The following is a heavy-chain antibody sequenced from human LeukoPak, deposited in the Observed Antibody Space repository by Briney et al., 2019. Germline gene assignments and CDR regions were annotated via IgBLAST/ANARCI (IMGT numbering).Heavy chain of an antibody. V-gene: IGHV3-48*01. CDR3: ASLPCSGGSCYADY. CDR1: GFTFSSYG. CDR2: ISSSSNIM. J-gene: IGHJ4*02. Sequence: GGSLRLSCAASGFTFSSYGMNWVRQAPGKGLEWVSYISSSSNIMNYADSVKGRFTTSRDNAKNSLYLQMNSLRAEDTAVYYCASLPCSGGSCYADYWGQGTLVTVSS. D-gene: IGHD2-15*01.